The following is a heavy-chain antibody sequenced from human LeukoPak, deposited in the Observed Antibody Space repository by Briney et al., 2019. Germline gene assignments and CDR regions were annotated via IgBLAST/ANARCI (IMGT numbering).Heavy chain of an antibody. CDR1: GYTFTSYS. CDR3: ARASYCSDGSCYSDY. V-gene: IGHV1-18*01. CDR2: MSAYNGNT. J-gene: IGHJ4*02. D-gene: IGHD2-15*01. Sequence: ASVKVSCKSSGYTFTSYSISWVRQAPGQGPDWMGWMSAYNGNTIYAQKVKGRVTMTTDTSTSTAYMELRSLKSDDTAVYYCARASYCSDGSCYSDYWGQGTLVTVSS.